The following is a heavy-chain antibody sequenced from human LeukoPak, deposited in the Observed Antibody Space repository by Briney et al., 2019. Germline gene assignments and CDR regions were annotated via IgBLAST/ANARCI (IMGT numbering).Heavy chain of an antibody. CDR1: GFTFSSYA. V-gene: IGHV3-30*04. CDR2: ISYDGSNK. J-gene: IGHJ4*02. Sequence: PGGSLRLSCAASGFTFSSYAMHWVRQAPGKGLEWVAVISYDGSNKYYADSVKGRFTISRDNSKNTLYLQMNSLRAEDTAVYYCAKEYQEGFEYWGQGTLVTVSS. D-gene: IGHD2-2*01. CDR3: AKEYQEGFEY.